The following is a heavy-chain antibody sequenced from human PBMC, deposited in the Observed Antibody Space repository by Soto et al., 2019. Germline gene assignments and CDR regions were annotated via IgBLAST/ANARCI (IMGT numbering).Heavy chain of an antibody. V-gene: IGHV1-3*01. CDR1: GYTCTSYA. CDR2: INAGNGNT. J-gene: IGHJ4*02. Sequence: ASVKVSCKASGYTCTSYAMHWVRQAPGQRLEWMGWINAGNGNTKYSQKFQGRVTITRDTSASTAYMELSSLRSEDTAVYYCARGSYYDSSGYPSFDYWGQGTLVTVPQ. D-gene: IGHD3-22*01. CDR3: ARGSYYDSSGYPSFDY.